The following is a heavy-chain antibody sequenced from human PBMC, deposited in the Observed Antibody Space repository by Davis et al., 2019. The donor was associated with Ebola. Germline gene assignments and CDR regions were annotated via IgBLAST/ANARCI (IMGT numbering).Heavy chain of an antibody. Sequence: GESLKISCAASGFTFSSYAMHWVRQAPGKGLEWVAVISYDGSNKYYADSVKGRFTISRDNAKNTLYLQMDSLGADDTAVYYCTSDCCGEAFDSWGLGILVTVSS. CDR2: ISYDGSNK. CDR1: GFTFSSYA. CDR3: TSDCCGEAFDS. J-gene: IGHJ4*02. D-gene: IGHD2-21*01. V-gene: IGHV3-30*14.